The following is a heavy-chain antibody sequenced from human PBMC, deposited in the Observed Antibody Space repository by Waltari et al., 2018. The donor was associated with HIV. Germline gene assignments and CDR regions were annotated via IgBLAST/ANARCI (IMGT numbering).Heavy chain of an antibody. D-gene: IGHD2-15*01. CDR1: GGYISSSSYY. J-gene: IGHJ4*02. Sequence: QLQLQESGPGLVKPSETLSLTCPVSGGYISSSSYYCGWIRQPPGKGLDWMGSIYYSGRSDINPSLKRRVTISVETSRSQFSRMRSSLTAADAAVYCCARAVQGYCSGGSCKKYFDCWGQGTLVTVSS. CDR2: IYYSGRS. V-gene: IGHV4-39*01. CDR3: ARAVQGYCSGGSCKKYFDC.